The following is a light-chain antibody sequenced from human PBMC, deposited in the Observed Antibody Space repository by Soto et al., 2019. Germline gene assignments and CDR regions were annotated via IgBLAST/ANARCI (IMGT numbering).Light chain of an antibody. J-gene: IGKJ1*01. Sequence: ESVLTQSPATLSLSPGERATLSCRASQSVSSSYLAWYQQKPGQAPRLLIYGASSRATGIPDRFSGSGSGTDFILTISSLEPDDSAIYYCQQRSNWPPWTFGQGTKV. CDR2: GAS. CDR1: QSVSSSY. V-gene: IGKV3D-20*02. CDR3: QQRSNWPPWT.